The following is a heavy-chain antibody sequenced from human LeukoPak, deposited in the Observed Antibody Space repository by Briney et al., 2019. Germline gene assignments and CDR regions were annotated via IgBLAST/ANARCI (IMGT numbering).Heavy chain of an antibody. V-gene: IGHV1-2*02. CDR1: GYTFTGYY. Sequence: ASVTVSCKASGYTFTGYYMHWVRQAPGQGVEWMGWINPNSGGTETAQTFQGRVTINRDTSIRTAYMELSRLRSDDTAVYFCARSVVAGSGNFDYWGQGTLVTVSS. J-gene: IGHJ4*02. CDR3: ARSVVAGSGNFDY. CDR2: INPNSGGT. D-gene: IGHD6-19*01.